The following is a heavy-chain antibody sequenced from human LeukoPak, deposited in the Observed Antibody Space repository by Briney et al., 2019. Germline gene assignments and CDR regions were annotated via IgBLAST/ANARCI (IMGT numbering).Heavy chain of an antibody. CDR3: AKDLHPNGDLIPDAFDI. J-gene: IGHJ3*02. CDR1: GFTFSSYA. Sequence: GGSLRLSCAASGFTFSSYAMSWVRQAPGKGLEWVSAISGSGGSTYYADSVKGRFTISRDNSKNTLYLEMNSLRAEDTAVYYCAKDLHPNGDLIPDAFDIWGQGTMVTVSS. D-gene: IGHD4-17*01. V-gene: IGHV3-23*01. CDR2: ISGSGGST.